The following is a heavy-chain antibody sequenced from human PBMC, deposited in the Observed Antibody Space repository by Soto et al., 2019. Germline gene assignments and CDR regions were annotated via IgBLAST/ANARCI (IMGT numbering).Heavy chain of an antibody. J-gene: IGHJ4*02. CDR3: ARGLGHIVVVTAPLGY. CDR2: ISYDGSNK. V-gene: IGHV3-30-3*01. D-gene: IGHD2-21*02. CDR1: GFTFSSYA. Sequence: QVQLVESGGGVVQPGRSLRLSCAASGFTFSSYAMHWVRQAPGKGLEWVAVISYDGSNKYYADSVKGRFTISRDNSKNTLYLQMNRLIAEDTAVYYCARGLGHIVVVTAPLGYWGQGILVIVSS.